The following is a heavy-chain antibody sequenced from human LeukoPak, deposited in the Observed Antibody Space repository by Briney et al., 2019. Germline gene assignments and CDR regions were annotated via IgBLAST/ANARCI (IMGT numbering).Heavy chain of an antibody. CDR2: IYHSGST. J-gene: IGHJ6*03. CDR3: ARSSEGRYYYDSSGFSYYYYMDV. Sequence: SETLSLTCTVSGASITSSGYYWGWIRQPPGKGLEWIGTIYHSGSTYYNPSLKSRVTISVDTSKNQFSLKLSSVTAADTAVYYCARSSEGRYYYDSSGFSYYYYMDVWGKGTTVTISS. D-gene: IGHD3-22*01. CDR1: GASITSSGYY. V-gene: IGHV4-39*07.